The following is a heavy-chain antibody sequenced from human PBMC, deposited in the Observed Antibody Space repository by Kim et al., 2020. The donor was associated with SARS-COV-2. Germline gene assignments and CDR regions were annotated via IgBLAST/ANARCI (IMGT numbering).Heavy chain of an antibody. D-gene: IGHD3-22*01. V-gene: IGHV3-30*07. Sequence: GRFTISRDNSKNTLYLQMNSLRAEDTAVYYCARDLMIVVVIRGLGGMDVWGQGTTVTVSS. CDR3: ARDLMIVVVIRGLGGMDV. J-gene: IGHJ6*02.